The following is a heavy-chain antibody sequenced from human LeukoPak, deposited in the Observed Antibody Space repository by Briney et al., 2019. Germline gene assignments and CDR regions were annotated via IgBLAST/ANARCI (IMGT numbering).Heavy chain of an antibody. Sequence: GGSLRLSCAASGFTFSSYAMSWVRQAPGKGLEWVSAISGSGGSTYYADSVKGRFTISRDNSKNTLYLQMNSLRAEDTAVYYCARDQEVVVPAAMGGPDYWGQGTLVTVSS. J-gene: IGHJ4*02. CDR2: ISGSGGST. CDR1: GFTFSSYA. CDR3: ARDQEVVVPAAMGGPDY. V-gene: IGHV3-23*01. D-gene: IGHD2-2*01.